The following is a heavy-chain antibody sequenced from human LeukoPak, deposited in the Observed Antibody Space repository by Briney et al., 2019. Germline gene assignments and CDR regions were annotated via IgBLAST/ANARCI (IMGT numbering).Heavy chain of an antibody. V-gene: IGHV4-34*01. J-gene: IGHJ5*02. Sequence: SETLSLTCAVYGGSFSGYYWSWIRQPPGKGLEWIGEINHSGSTNYNPSLKSRVTISVDTSKNQFSLKLSSVTAADTAVYYCAREPDRGAYDILTAWGQGTLVTVSS. CDR3: AREPDRGAYDILTA. CDR2: INHSGST. D-gene: IGHD3-9*01. CDR1: GGSFSGYY.